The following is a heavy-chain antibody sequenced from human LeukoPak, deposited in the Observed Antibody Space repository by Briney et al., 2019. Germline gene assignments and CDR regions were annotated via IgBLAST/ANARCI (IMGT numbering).Heavy chain of an antibody. Sequence: GGSLRLSCAASGFTFSEYSMNWVRQAPGKGLEWVAVIWYDGSKKLYADSVKGRFTVSRDNSKNTLYLQMNSLRPDDTAVYYCARDSPHDYGGNSDWFDPWGQGTLVAVSS. V-gene: IGHV3-33*08. D-gene: IGHD4-23*01. CDR1: GFTFSEYS. CDR3: ARDSPHDYGGNSDWFDP. J-gene: IGHJ5*02. CDR2: IWYDGSKK.